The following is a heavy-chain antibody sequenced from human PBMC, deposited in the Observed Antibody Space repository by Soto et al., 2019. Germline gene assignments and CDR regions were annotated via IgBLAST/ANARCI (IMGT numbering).Heavy chain of an antibody. Sequence: EVQLLESGGGLVQPGGSLRLSCAASGFTFSSFAMSWVRQAPGKGLEWVSAIGSRGDSTYYADSVKGGFTISRDNSKNTLYLQMNSLRAEDTAVYYFAKDLIYGYNSGRPFDSWGQGTLVTVSS. V-gene: IGHV3-23*01. CDR3: AKDLIYGYNSGRPFDS. CDR2: IGSRGDST. J-gene: IGHJ4*02. D-gene: IGHD6-19*01. CDR1: GFTFSSFA.